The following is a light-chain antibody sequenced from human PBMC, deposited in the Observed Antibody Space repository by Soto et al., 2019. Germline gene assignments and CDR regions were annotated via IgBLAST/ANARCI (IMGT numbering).Light chain of an antibody. Sequence: DIQMTQSPSSLSASVGDRVTITCRASQSISSYLCWYQQKPGRVPKLLIYAAFTLQTGVPSRFSGSGSGTDFPLTISSLQPEDFATYYCQQSYSVPWTFGQGTKVEIK. J-gene: IGKJ1*01. V-gene: IGKV1-39*01. CDR2: AAF. CDR1: QSISSY. CDR3: QQSYSVPWT.